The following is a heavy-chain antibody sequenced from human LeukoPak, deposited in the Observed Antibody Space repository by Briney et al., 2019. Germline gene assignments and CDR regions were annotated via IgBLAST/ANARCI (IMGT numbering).Heavy chain of an antibody. CDR1: GGSVSDYY. Sequence: SETLSLTCTVSGGSVSDYYWSWVRQPPGKGLEWIGYIFYNGNTNYNPSLKSRVTISVDTSKNQFSLKLTSVTAADTAVYSCARSPSRVTGFPWFFDYWGQGALVTVSS. V-gene: IGHV4-59*02. D-gene: IGHD3-9*01. CDR2: IFYNGNT. J-gene: IGHJ4*02. CDR3: ARSPSRVTGFPWFFDY.